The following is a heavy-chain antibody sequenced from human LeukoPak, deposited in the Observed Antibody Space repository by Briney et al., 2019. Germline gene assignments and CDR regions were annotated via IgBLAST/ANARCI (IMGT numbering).Heavy chain of an antibody. V-gene: IGHV4-39*01. D-gene: IGHD6-19*01. CDR2: IYYSGST. CDR1: GGSISSSSYY. J-gene: IGHJ5*02. Sequence: PSETLSLTCTVSGGSISSSSYYWVWIRQPPGKGLEWIGSIYYSGSTYYNPSLKSRVTISVDTSKNQFSLKLSSVTAADTAVYYCARHGGSGWYPTDNWFDPWGQGTLVTVSS. CDR3: ARHGGSGWYPTDNWFDP.